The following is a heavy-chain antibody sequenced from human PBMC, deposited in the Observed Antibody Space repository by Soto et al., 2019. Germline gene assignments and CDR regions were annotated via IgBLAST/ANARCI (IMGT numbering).Heavy chain of an antibody. J-gene: IGHJ6*02. D-gene: IGHD2-2*01. Sequence: LRLSCAASGFTFSSYSMNWVRQAPGKGLEWVSSISSSSSYIYYADSVKGRFTISRDNAKNSLYLQMNSLRAEDTAVYYCARDARLGYCSSTSCYGHYYYGMDVWGQGTTVTVSS. CDR3: ARDARLGYCSSTSCYGHYYYGMDV. CDR2: ISSSSSYI. CDR1: GFTFSSYS. V-gene: IGHV3-21*01.